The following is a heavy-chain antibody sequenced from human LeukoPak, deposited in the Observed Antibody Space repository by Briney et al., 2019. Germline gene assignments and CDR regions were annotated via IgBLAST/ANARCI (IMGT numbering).Heavy chain of an antibody. CDR3: ARGLRGATNAFDI. J-gene: IGHJ3*02. CDR1: GFTFSDHY. Sequence: PGGSLRLSCAVSGFTFSDHYMSWIRQAPGKGLEWVSYISGSSSGIYSADSVRGRFTISRDNAKNSLYLQMKSLSAEDTAVYYYARGLRGATNAFDIWGQGTMVTVSS. CDR2: ISGSSSGI. V-gene: IGHV3-11*01. D-gene: IGHD1-26*01.